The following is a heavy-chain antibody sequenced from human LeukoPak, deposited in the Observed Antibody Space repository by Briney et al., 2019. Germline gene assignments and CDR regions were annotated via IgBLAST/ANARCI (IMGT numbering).Heavy chain of an antibody. CDR3: AREFRSHLYQPYYFDY. V-gene: IGHV1-2*06. D-gene: IGHD1-14*01. Sequence: ASVKVSCKASGYTFTGYHMHWVRQAPGQGLEWMGRINPNSGDTNYAQKFQGRVTITADESTSTAYMELSSLRSEDTAVYYCAREFRSHLYQPYYFDYWGQGTLVTVSS. J-gene: IGHJ4*02. CDR1: GYTFTGYH. CDR2: INPNSGDT.